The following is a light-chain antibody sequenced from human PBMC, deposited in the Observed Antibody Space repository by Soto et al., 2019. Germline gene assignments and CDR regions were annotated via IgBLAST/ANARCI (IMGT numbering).Light chain of an antibody. CDR3: QHTNTFPPLT. J-gene: IGKJ4*01. CDR1: QGISNW. V-gene: IGKV1-12*01. CDR2: GAS. Sequence: DIQMIQSPSSVSAYVGARVTITCRSSQGISNWLAWYQQQPGKAPQLLFYGASSLHSGVPSRFSGGGSGTYFTLIISSLQPEDFANYYYQHTNTFPPLTFGGGTKVEIK.